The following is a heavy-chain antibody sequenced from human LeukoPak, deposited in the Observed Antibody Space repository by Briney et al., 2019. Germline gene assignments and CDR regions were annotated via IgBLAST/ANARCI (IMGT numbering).Heavy chain of an antibody. D-gene: IGHD4-23*01. J-gene: IGHJ4*02. Sequence: GGSLRLSCAVSGFTVSSNFMSWVRQAPGKGLEWVSVLFSGGTPYYADSVKGRFTISRDKSKNTLFLQMNSLRVEDTAVYYCVRGTTVATLYSFDHWGQGTLVTVSS. CDR1: GFTVSSNF. CDR2: LFSGGTP. V-gene: IGHV3-53*01. CDR3: VRGTTVATLYSFDH.